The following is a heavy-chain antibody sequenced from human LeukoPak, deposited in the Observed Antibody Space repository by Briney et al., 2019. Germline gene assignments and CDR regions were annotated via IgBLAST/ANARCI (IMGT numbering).Heavy chain of an antibody. Sequence: GGSLRLSCVASGFTLSSYSMSWVRQAPGKGLEWVSAISGSDTGSWYADSVKGRFTISRDTSKTTLYLQMNSLRAEDTAIYYCAKDARSFGGTYFDYWGQGIQVTVSS. J-gene: IGHJ4*02. V-gene: IGHV3-23*01. CDR3: AKDARSFGGTYFDY. CDR2: ISGSDTGS. CDR1: GFTLSSYS. D-gene: IGHD4-23*01.